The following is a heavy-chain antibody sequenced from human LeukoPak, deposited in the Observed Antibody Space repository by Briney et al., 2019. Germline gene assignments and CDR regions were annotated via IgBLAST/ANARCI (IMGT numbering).Heavy chain of an antibody. CDR3: AKDWVTCSSTSLLGSSCPPVDY. CDR2: ISGSGGST. CDR1: GFTFSSYA. D-gene: IGHD2-2*01. J-gene: IGHJ4*02. V-gene: IGHV3-23*01. Sequence: GGSLRLSCAASGFTFSSYAMSWVRQAPGKGLEWVSAISGSGGSTYYADSVKGRFTISRDNSKNTLYLQMNSLRAEDTAVYYCAKDWVTCSSTSLLGSSCPPVDYWGQGTLVTVSS.